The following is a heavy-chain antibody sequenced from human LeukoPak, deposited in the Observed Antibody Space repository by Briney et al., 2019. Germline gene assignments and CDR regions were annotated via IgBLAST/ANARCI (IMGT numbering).Heavy chain of an antibody. CDR2: INLDGTQK. J-gene: IGHJ3*02. D-gene: IGHD3-3*01. V-gene: IGHV3-7*01. Sequence: GGSLRLSCAASRFYFSNYWMSWVRQAPGKGQEWLANINLDGTQKYYVDSVNGRFTISRDNVRNSLYLQMNSLRAEDTAVYYCARDTADFQGLDIWGQGTKVTVSS. CDR3: ARDTADFQGLDI. CDR1: RFYFSNYW.